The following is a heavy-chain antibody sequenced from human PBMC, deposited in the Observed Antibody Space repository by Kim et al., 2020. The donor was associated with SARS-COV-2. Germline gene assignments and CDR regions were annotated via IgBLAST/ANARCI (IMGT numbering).Heavy chain of an antibody. Sequence: NYSQNFQGRVTFTRDTSATTAYMELTSLTFKDTAVYYCAREGSGSYNWLDPWGQGTLVTVSS. V-gene: IGHV1-3*01. CDR3: AREGSGSYNWLDP. J-gene: IGHJ5*02. D-gene: IGHD3-10*01.